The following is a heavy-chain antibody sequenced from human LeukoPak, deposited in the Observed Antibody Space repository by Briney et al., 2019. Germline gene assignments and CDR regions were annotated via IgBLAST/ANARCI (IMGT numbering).Heavy chain of an antibody. CDR1: GGSLSSFY. J-gene: IGHJ5*02. V-gene: IGHV4-59*01. CDR3: ARGGVFPRQFDP. Sequence: SETLSLTCTVSGGSLSSFYWSWIRQPQGKGLEWIGYIYYRGSTTYNPSLKSRVTISVDTSKNQFSLNLTSVTAGGTAVYYCARGGVFPRQFDPWGQGTLVTVSS. D-gene: IGHD2-8*02. CDR2: IYYRGST.